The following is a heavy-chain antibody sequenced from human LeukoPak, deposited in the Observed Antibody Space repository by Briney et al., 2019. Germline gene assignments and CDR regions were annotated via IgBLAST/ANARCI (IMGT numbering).Heavy chain of an antibody. Sequence: QPGRCLSLSCAASGFTFSSYGMHWVRQAPGKGLEWVAVIWNDGSNKYYADSVKGRFTISRDNSKKTLYLQMNSLRAEDTALYYCARGSATYYIKFDYWGQGTLVTASS. D-gene: IGHD3-10*01. CDR3: ARGSATYYIKFDY. CDR1: GFTFSSYG. V-gene: IGHV3-33*01. J-gene: IGHJ4*02. CDR2: IWNDGSNK.